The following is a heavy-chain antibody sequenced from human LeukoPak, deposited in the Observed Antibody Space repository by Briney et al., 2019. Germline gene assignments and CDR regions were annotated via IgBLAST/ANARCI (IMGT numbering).Heavy chain of an antibody. J-gene: IGHJ6*02. Sequence: ASVKVSCKASGHIFTGYYMHWVRQAPGQGLEWMGWINPNSGGTNYAQKFQGRVTTTRDTSITTVYMELTRLRFDDTAVYYCARGRIVGTNANYYYYGMNVWGQGTTVTVSS. D-gene: IGHD1-7*01. CDR3: ARGRIVGTNANYYYYGMNV. CDR2: INPNSGGT. V-gene: IGHV1-2*02. CDR1: GHIFTGYY.